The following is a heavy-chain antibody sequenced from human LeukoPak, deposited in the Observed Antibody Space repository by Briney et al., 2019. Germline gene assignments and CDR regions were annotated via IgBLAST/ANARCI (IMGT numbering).Heavy chain of an antibody. CDR3: TTGPARRAAAATMSYYYYDLDV. D-gene: IGHD6-13*01. V-gene: IGHV3-15*01. CDR1: GFTFSSAW. Sequence: GGSLRLSCAASGFTFSSAWMTWVRQAPGKGLEWVGLIKSKIDGGTTDYAAPVKGRFTISRDDSKDTLYLEVNSLKTEDTAVYYCTTGPARRAAAATMSYYYYDLDVWGQGTTVTVSS. CDR2: IKSKIDGGTT. J-gene: IGHJ6*02.